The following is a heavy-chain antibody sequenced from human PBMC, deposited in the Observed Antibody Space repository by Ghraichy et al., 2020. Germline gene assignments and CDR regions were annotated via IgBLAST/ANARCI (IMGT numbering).Heavy chain of an antibody. CDR3: AKDVGTVDGILTGTLGFVDY. Sequence: GGSLRLSCAASGFTFSSYGMHWVRQAPGKGLEWVAFIRYDGSNKYYADSVKGRFTISRDNSKNTLYLQMNSLRAEDTAVYYCAKDVGTVDGILTGTLGFVDYWGQGTLVTVSS. J-gene: IGHJ4*02. CDR1: GFTFSSYG. V-gene: IGHV3-30*02. D-gene: IGHD3-9*01. CDR2: IRYDGSNK.